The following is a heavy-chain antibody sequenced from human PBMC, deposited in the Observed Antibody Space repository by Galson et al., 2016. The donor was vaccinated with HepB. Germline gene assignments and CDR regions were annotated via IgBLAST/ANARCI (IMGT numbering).Heavy chain of an antibody. D-gene: IGHD1-1*01. CDR3: ARRGTGKNCFDP. Sequence: SETLSLTCTVSGGSISGSSYYWGWVRQPPGKGLECIGIIYYAGRTYYNPSLKSRVTISVDTSKNQFPLKLNSGTGADTAVSYCARRGTGKNCFDPWGQGTLVTVSS. J-gene: IGHJ5*02. V-gene: IGHV4-39*01. CDR1: GGSISGSSYY. CDR2: IYYAGRT.